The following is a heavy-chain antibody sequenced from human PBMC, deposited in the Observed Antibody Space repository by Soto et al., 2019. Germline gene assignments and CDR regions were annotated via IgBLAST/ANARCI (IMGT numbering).Heavy chain of an antibody. Sequence: PGGSLRLSCEASGFPFGDYYMSWIRQSPERGLEWLSFLSSSGRFTKYADSVRGRFTISRDNAKNALYLQMNSLRAEDTAVYYCARRLGSLPTANLDLWGRGTLVTVSS. CDR1: GFPFGDYY. CDR2: LSSSGRFT. J-gene: IGHJ2*01. D-gene: IGHD1-1*01. V-gene: IGHV3-11*06. CDR3: ARRLGSLPTANLDL.